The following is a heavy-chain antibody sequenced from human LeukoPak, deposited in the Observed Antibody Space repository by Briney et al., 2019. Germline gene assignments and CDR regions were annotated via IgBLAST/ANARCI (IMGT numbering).Heavy chain of an antibody. CDR1: GYTFTSYD. J-gene: IGHJ6*03. V-gene: IGHV1-8*01. D-gene: IGHD3-3*01. Sequence: VASVKVSCKASGYTFTSYDINWVRQATGQGLEWMGWMNPNSGNTGYAQKFQGRVTMTRNTSISTAYMELSSLRSEDTAVYYCAGARTITIFGVVIMSGGYYMDVWGRGTTVTVPS. CDR2: MNPNSGNT. CDR3: AGARTITIFGVVIMSGGYYMDV.